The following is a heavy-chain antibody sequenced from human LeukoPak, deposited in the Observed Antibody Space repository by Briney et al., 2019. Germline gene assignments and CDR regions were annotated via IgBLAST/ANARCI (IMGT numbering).Heavy chain of an antibody. CDR3: ARHRPHTDSNSVADYYFDY. V-gene: IGHV5-51*01. CDR1: EYSFSKYY. D-gene: IGHD6-19*01. J-gene: IGHJ4*02. CDR2: IYPGDSGT. Sequence: GESLKISCRDSEYSFSKYYIGWVRQMPGKGLELMGIIYPGDSGTRYSPAFQGQVTISADKSINTAYLQWSSLKASDTAMYYCARHRPHTDSNSVADYYFDYWGQGTLVTVSS.